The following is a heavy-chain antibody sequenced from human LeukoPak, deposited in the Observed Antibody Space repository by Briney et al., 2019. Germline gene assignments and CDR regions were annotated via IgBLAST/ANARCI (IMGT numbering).Heavy chain of an antibody. CDR2: ISGSGGST. D-gene: IGHD1-20*01. CDR3: AKDGATITGTRVDY. CDR1: GFTFSSYW. V-gene: IGHV3-23*01. Sequence: GGSLRLSCAASGFTFSSYWMHWVRQAPGKGLEWVSAISGSGGSTYYADSVKGRFTISRDNSKNTLYLQMNSLRAEDTAVYYCAKDGATITGTRVDYWGQGTLVTVSS. J-gene: IGHJ4*02.